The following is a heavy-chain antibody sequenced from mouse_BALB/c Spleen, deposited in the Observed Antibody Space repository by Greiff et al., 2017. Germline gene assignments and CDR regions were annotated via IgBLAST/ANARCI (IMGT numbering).Heavy chain of an antibody. V-gene: IGHV5-17*02. CDR2: ISSGSSTI. Sequence: EVMLVESGGDLVKPGGSLKLSCAASGFTFSSFGMHWVRQAPEKGLEWVAYISSGSSTIYYADTVKGRFTISRDNPKNTLFLQMTSLRSEDTAMYYCARRATVVAPFDYWGQGTTLTVSS. CDR1: GFTFSSFG. J-gene: IGHJ2*01. D-gene: IGHD1-1*01. CDR3: ARRATVVAPFDY.